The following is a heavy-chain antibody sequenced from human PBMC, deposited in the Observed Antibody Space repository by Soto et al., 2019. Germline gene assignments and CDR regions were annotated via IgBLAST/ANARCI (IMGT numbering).Heavy chain of an antibody. Sequence: PSETLSLTCAVYGGSFSGYYWSWIRQPPGKGLEWIGEINHSGSTNYNPSLKSRVTISVDTSKNQFSLKLSSVTAADTAVYYCARAGGVPAAADYGGQGTLVTVSS. J-gene: IGHJ4*02. D-gene: IGHD2-2*01. CDR1: GGSFSGYY. CDR2: INHSGST. CDR3: ARAGGVPAAADY. V-gene: IGHV4-34*01.